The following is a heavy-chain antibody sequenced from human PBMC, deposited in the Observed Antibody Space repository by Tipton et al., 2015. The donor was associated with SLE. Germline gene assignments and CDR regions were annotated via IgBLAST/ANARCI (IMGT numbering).Heavy chain of an antibody. V-gene: IGHV3-30*18. Sequence: SLRLSCAASGFTFSDYYMSWIRQAPGKGLEWVAVIWYDGSNKYYADSVKGRFTISRDNSKNTLYLQMNSLRAEDTAVYYCAKEIVVVIATTHYFDYWGQGTLVTVSS. CDR1: GFTFSDYY. D-gene: IGHD2-21*01. CDR3: AKEIVVVIATTHYFDY. CDR2: IWYDGSNK. J-gene: IGHJ4*02.